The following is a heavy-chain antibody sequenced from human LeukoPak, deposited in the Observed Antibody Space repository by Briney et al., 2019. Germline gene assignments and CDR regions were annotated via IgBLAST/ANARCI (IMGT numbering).Heavy chain of an antibody. J-gene: IGHJ6*03. CDR1: GFTFSGSA. Sequence: GGSLRLSCAASGFTFSGSAMHWVRQASGKGLEWVGRIRSKANSYATAYAASVKGRFTISRDDSKNTAYLQMNSLKTEDTAVYYCISPHSSSSGYYYYYHMDVWGKGTTVTVSS. CDR2: IRSKANSYAT. V-gene: IGHV3-73*01. CDR3: ISPHSSSSGYYYYYHMDV. D-gene: IGHD6-6*01.